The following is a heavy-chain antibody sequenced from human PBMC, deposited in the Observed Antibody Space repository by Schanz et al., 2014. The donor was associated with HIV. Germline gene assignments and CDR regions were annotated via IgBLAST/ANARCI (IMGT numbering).Heavy chain of an antibody. CDR2: ISGSGVNT. Sequence: VQLVESGGGVVQPGRSLRLSCAVSGFTFSTYAMSWVRQAPGKGLEWVSAISGSGVNTYYADSVKGRFTISRDNSRNTLYLQMNSLRAEDTAVYYCAKVATWDYYGMDVWGQGTTVTVSS. V-gene: IGHV3-23*04. CDR1: GFTFSTYA. J-gene: IGHJ6*02. CDR3: AKVATWDYYGMDV.